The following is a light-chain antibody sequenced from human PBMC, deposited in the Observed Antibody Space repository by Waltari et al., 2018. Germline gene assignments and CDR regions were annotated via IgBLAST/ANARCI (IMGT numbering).Light chain of an antibody. Sequence: EIVLTQSPGTLSLPPGERATLSCRASQSVSRFLAWYQQKPGQAPGLLIYAASSRATGIPDRFSGSGSGTDFSLTISRLEPEDFAMYYCQHYVSLPATFGQGTKVEIK. V-gene: IGKV3-20*01. CDR2: AAS. CDR3: QHYVSLPAT. CDR1: QSVSRF. J-gene: IGKJ1*01.